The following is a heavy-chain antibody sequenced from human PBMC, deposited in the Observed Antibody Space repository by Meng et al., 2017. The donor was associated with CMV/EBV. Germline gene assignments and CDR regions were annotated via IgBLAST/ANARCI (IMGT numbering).Heavy chain of an antibody. Sequence: SVKVSCKASGYTFTGYYMHWVRQAPGQGLEWMGWINPNSGGTNYAQKFQGRVTMTRDTSISTAYMELSRLRSDDTAVSYCARARKSPVAGTSRGNYFDYWGQGTLVTVSS. V-gene: IGHV1-2*02. CDR2: INPNSGGT. D-gene: IGHD6-19*01. J-gene: IGHJ4*02. CDR3: ARARKSPVAGTSRGNYFDY. CDR1: GYTFTGYY.